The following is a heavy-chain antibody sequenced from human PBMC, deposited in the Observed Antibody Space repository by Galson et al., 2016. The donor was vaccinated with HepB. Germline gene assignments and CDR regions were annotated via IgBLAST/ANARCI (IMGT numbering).Heavy chain of an antibody. D-gene: IGHD3-22*01. V-gene: IGHV3-23*01. J-gene: IGHJ4*02. Sequence: SLRLSCAASGFSFSNYAMNWVRQAPGKGLEWVAVISGSGTNTHYADSLKGRFTISRDNSKNTVYLQVNSLRDEDTAVYYCARWPTVVVLTSDYFDYWGQGTLVTVSS. CDR2: ISGSGTNT. CDR3: ARWPTVVVLTSDYFDY. CDR1: GFSFSNYA.